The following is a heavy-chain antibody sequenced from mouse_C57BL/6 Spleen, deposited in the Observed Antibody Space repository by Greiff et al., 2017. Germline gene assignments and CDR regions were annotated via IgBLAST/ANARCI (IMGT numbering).Heavy chain of an antibody. V-gene: IGHV14-3*01. Sequence: VQLQQSVAELVRPGASVKLSCAASGFTIKNTAMHWVKQRPEQGLEWIGRIGPADGNTKYAAKVQGRVTIPADTSSNTAYLQLSILTSADTAVYYCAQNWDGAYWGQGTTLTVSS. CDR2: IGPADGNT. CDR3: AQNWDGAY. J-gene: IGHJ2*01. CDR1: GFTIKNTA. D-gene: IGHD4-1*01.